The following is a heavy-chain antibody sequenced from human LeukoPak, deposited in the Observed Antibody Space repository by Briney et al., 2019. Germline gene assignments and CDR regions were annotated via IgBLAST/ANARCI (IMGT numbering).Heavy chain of an antibody. CDR1: GYSFSDYW. Sequence: GESLKISCKGSGYSFSDYWIGWVRQMPGKGLEWMGIIYPGDSNVRYSPSFQGQVTISADKSISTAYLQLSSLKASDTAMYYCARSLGGSYYHYFDYWGQGTLVTVSS. CDR3: ARSLGGSYYHYFDY. V-gene: IGHV5-51*01. CDR2: IYPGDSNV. J-gene: IGHJ4*02. D-gene: IGHD1-26*01.